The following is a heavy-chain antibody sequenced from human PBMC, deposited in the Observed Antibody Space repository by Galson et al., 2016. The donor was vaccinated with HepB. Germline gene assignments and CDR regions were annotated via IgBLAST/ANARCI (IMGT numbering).Heavy chain of an antibody. Sequence: SVKVSCKVFGYTLTELFIHWVRQAPGVGLEWMGNFDPEDGETYSAQKFQGRVTMTEDTSTDTAYMELSSLRFEDTATYYCAKEELVAATFDNWFDPWGQGTLVTVSS. CDR2: FDPEDGET. V-gene: IGHV1-24*01. J-gene: IGHJ5*02. CDR1: GYTLTELF. D-gene: IGHD2-15*01. CDR3: AKEELVAATFDNWFDP.